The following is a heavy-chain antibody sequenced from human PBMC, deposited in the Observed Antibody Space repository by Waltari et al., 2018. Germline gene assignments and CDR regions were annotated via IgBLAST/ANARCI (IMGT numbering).Heavy chain of an antibody. Sequence: QVQLQGSGPGLVKPSQTLFPTCTVSGVSISSGSFYWGWIRQTAGKGLEWIGHVYTNGRTDYNPSLRSRVTISVDTSKSEFSLKLSSVTAADTALYFCARMTGSGLFDYWGQETLVTVSS. CDR3: ARMTGSGLFDY. D-gene: IGHD3-9*01. J-gene: IGHJ4*02. CDR2: VYTNGRT. V-gene: IGHV4-61*02. CDR1: GVSISSGSFY.